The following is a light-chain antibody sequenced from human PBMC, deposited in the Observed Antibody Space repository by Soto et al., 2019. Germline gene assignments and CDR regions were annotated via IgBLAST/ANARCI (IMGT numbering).Light chain of an antibody. CDR2: DAS. J-gene: IGKJ1*01. CDR1: QSVSSY. V-gene: IGKV3-11*01. Sequence: EIVLTQSPVTLSLSPGERATLSCRASQSVSSYLGWFQQKPGQAPRLLIYDASNRETGIPARFSGSGSGTDFTLTISSLEPEDFAVYYCQQRSDWPPTFGQGTRVEIK. CDR3: QQRSDWPPT.